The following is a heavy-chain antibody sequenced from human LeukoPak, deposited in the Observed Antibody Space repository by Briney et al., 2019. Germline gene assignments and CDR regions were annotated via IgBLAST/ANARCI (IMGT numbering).Heavy chain of an antibody. V-gene: IGHV3-7*01. Sequence: GGSLRLSCAASGFTFSNYWMSWVRQAPGKGLEWVANIKQDGSEKYYVDSVKGRFTISRDNAKNSLYLQMNSLRAEDTAVYYCASMVRGLFFGYWGQGTLVTVSS. CDR3: ASMVRGLFFGY. J-gene: IGHJ4*02. CDR1: GFTFSNYW. D-gene: IGHD3-10*01. CDR2: IKQDGSEK.